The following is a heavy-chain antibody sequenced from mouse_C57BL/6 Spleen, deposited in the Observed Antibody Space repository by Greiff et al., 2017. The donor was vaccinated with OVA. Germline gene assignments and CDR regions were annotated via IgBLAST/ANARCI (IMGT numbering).Heavy chain of an antibody. V-gene: IGHV1-18*01. Sequence: EVKLQESGPELVKPGASVKISCKASGYTFTDYNMDWVKQSHGKSLEWIGDINPNNGGTIYNQKFKGKATLTVDKSSSTAYMELRSLTSEDTAVYYCARLRDWDEAYWVKGTLVTVSA. J-gene: IGHJ3*01. CDR3: ARLRDWDEAY. CDR1: GYTFTDYN. CDR2: INPNNGGT. D-gene: IGHD4-1*01.